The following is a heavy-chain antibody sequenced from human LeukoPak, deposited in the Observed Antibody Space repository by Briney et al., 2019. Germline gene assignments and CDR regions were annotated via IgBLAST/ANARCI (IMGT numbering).Heavy chain of an antibody. D-gene: IGHD3-22*01. J-gene: IGHJ4*02. Sequence: GESLKISCKGSGYSFTSYWIGWVRLMPGKGLEWMGLIYPGDSDTRYSPSFQGQVTFSVDTSISTAYLQLSGLRAPDTAIYYCARQYYYDSSGYYWDCWGQGTLVTVSS. CDR2: IYPGDSDT. V-gene: IGHV5-51*01. CDR3: ARQYYYDSSGYYWDC. CDR1: GYSFTSYW.